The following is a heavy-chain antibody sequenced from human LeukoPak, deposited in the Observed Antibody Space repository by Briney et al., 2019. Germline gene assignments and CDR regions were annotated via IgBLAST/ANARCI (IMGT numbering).Heavy chain of an antibody. CDR2: IYPGDSDT. Sequence: GESLKISCKGSGYTSINYWIAWVRQLPGKGLEWMGTIYPGDSDTRFSPSFRGQVTFSADRSISTAYLQWDSLKASDSAMYYCASSRYYYDGSGHLFHYWGQGTLVTVSS. J-gene: IGHJ4*02. V-gene: IGHV5-51*01. CDR1: GYTSINYW. D-gene: IGHD3-22*01. CDR3: ASSRYYYDGSGHLFHY.